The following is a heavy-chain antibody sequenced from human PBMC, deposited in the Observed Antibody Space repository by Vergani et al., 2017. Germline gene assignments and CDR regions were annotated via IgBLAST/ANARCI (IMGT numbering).Heavy chain of an antibody. CDR2: INHSGST. V-gene: IGHV4-34*01. J-gene: IGHJ4*02. D-gene: IGHD3-22*01. CDR1: GGSFSGYY. Sequence: QVQLQQWGAGLLKPSETLSLTCAVYGGSFSGYYWGWIRQPPGKGLEWVGEINHSGSTNYNPSLKSRVTISVDTSKNQFSLKLSSVTAADTAVYYCASGYDSSGYPFDYWGQRTLVTVSS. CDR3: ASGYDSSGYPFDY.